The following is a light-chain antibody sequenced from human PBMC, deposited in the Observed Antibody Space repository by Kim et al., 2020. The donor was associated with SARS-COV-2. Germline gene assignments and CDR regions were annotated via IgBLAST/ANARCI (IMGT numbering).Light chain of an antibody. CDR2: GKN. Sequence: SSELTQDPAVSVALGQTVRITCQGDSLRSYYASWYQQKPGQAPVRVIYGKNNWPSGIPDRFSGSSSGNTASLTITGAQAEDEADYYCNSWDSSGNFWVFGGGTQLTVL. CDR1: SLRSYY. CDR3: NSWDSSGNFWV. V-gene: IGLV3-19*02. J-gene: IGLJ3*02.